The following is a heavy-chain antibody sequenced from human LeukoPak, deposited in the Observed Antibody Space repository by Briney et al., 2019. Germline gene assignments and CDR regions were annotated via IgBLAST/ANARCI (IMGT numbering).Heavy chain of an antibody. CDR3: ARGLSQLRFLEWFGNWFDP. CDR2: IYYSGST. J-gene: IGHJ5*02. V-gene: IGHV4-59*01. Sequence: PGGSLRLSCAASGFTFDNYAMSWIRQPPGKGLEWIGYIYYSGSTNYNPSLKSRVTISVDTSKNQFSLKLSSVTAADTAVYYCARGLSQLRFLEWFGNWFDPWGQGTLVTVSS. D-gene: IGHD3-3*01. CDR1: GFTFDNYA.